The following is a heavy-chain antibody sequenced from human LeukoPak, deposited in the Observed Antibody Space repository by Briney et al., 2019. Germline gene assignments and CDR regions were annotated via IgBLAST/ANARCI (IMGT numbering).Heavy chain of an antibody. J-gene: IGHJ6*03. D-gene: IGHD3-3*01. CDR2: IKQDGSEK. CDR3: ARCITIFGVVINGYYYMDV. Sequence: HPGGSLRLSCAASGFTFSSYWMSWVRQAPGKGLEWVANIKQDGSEKYYVDSVKGRFTISRDNAKNSLYLQMNSLRAEDTAVYYCARCITIFGVVINGYYYMDVWGKGTKVTVSS. CDR1: GFTFSSYW. V-gene: IGHV3-7*01.